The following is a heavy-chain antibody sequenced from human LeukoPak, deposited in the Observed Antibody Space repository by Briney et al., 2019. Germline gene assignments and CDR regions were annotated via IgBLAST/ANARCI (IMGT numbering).Heavy chain of an antibody. Sequence: GGSLRLSCAVTGFTFDDYAMHWVRQAPWKGLEWVSLISGDGGSRYYAGSVKGRFTVSRDNSKNSLYLQMNRLRTEDTAFYYCAKGADPLTWRMTTVAGTRFDFWGQGTLVTVSS. D-gene: IGHD6-19*01. V-gene: IGHV3-43*02. CDR2: ISGDGGSR. J-gene: IGHJ4*02. CDR1: GFTFDDYA. CDR3: AKGADPLTWRMTTVAGTRFDF.